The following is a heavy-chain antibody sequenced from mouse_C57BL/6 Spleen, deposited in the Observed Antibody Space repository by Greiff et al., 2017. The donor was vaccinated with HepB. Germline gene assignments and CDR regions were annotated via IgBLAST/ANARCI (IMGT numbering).Heavy chain of an antibody. CDR3: SRVYYSNPYFDY. CDR1: GFTFSDYY. CDR2: INYDGSST. J-gene: IGHJ2*01. V-gene: IGHV5-16*01. D-gene: IGHD2-5*01. Sequence: EVQRVESEGGLVQPGSSMKLSCTASGFTFSDYYMAWVRQVPEKGLEWVANINYDGSSTYYLDSLKSRFIISRDNAKNILYLQMSSLKSEDTATYYCSRVYYSNPYFDYWGQGTTLTVSS.